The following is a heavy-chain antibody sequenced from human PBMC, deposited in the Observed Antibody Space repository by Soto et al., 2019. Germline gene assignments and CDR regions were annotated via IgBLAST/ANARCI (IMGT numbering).Heavy chain of an antibody. CDR1: GGSISSGDYY. J-gene: IGHJ4*02. V-gene: IGHV4-30-4*01. CDR2: IYYSGST. D-gene: IGHD3-10*01. CDR3: ASNYYGSGSYYRPKGPTDY. Sequence: SETLSLTCTVSGGSISSGDYYWSWIRQPPGKGLEWIGYIYYSGSTYYNPSLKSRVTISVDTSKNQFSLKLSSVTAADTAVYYCASNYYGSGSYYRPKGPTDYWGQGTLVTVSS.